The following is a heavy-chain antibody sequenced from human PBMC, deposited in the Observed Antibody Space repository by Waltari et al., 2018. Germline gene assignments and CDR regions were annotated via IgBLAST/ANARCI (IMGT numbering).Heavy chain of an antibody. J-gene: IGHJ3*02. CDR3: ARLPISLGVGSVFDI. Sequence: QMQLQESGPGLVKPSEPLSLTCTVSGGSISSSTYYWGWIRQPPGKGLEGIGNIYYSGSTHYKPALKSLRTISVDTSKNQFSLNRRSVTAADTAVYYCARLPISLGVGSVFDIWGQGTMVTVSS. CDR1: GGSISSSTYY. CDR2: IYYSGST. D-gene: IGHD2-15*01. V-gene: IGHV4-39*01.